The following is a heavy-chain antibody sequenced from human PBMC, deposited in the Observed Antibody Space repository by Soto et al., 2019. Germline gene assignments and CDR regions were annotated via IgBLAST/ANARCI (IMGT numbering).Heavy chain of an antibody. CDR2: INPSGGST. CDR1: GYTFTSYY. CDR3: AREGRWLPNWFDP. V-gene: IGHV1-46*01. Sequence: ASVKVSCKASGYTFTSYYMHWVRQAPGQGLEWMGIINPSGGSTSYAQKFQGRVTISVDTSKNQFSLKLSSVTAADTAVYYCAREGRWLPNWFDPWGQGTLVTVSS. D-gene: IGHD5-12*01. J-gene: IGHJ5*02.